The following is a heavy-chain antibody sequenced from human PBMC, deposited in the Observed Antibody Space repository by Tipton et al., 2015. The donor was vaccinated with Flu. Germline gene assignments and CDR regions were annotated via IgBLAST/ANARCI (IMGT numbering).Heavy chain of an antibody. Sequence: TLSLTCTVSGYSISSGYYWGWIRQPPGKGLEWIGSIYHSGSTYYNPSLKSRVTISVDTSKNQFSLKLSSVTAADTAVYYCARQVAYYGYDYWGQGTLVTVSS. CDR1: GYSISSGYY. D-gene: IGHD3-10*01. CDR3: ARQVAYYGYDY. CDR2: IYHSGST. J-gene: IGHJ4*02. V-gene: IGHV4-38-2*02.